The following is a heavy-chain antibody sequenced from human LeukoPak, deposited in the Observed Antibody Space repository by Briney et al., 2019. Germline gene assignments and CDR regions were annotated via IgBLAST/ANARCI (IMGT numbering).Heavy chain of an antibody. CDR1: GGSISSYY. V-gene: IGHV4-59*08. CDR2: IYYNGST. J-gene: IGHJ4*02. D-gene: IGHD6-13*01. CDR3: ARHSAGAAAGTFDY. Sequence: SETLSLTCTVSGGSISSYYWSWIRQPPGKGLEWIGYIYYNGSTNYNPSLKSRVTISVDTSKNQFSLKLSSVTAADTAVYYCARHSAGAAAGTFDYWGQGTLVTVSS.